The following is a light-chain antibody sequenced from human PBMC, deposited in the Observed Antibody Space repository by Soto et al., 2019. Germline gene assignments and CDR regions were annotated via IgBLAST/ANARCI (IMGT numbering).Light chain of an antibody. CDR2: EAS. V-gene: IGKV1-33*01. CDR3: QQYHSLPFI. CDR1: QDISKY. Sequence: DIQMTQSPSSLSASVGDRITITCQASQDISKYLIWYQQTPGKAPKFLIYEASNLERGVPSRFSGSGSGTDFTFTINSLQPEDIATYYCQQYHSLPFIFGPGTKLDIK. J-gene: IGKJ3*01.